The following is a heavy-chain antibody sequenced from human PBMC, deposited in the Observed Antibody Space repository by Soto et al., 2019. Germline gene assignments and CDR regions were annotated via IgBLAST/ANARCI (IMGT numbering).Heavy chain of an antibody. Sequence: QLQLQESGSGLVKPSHTLSLTCGVSGGSISSGGYSWSWIRQPPGKGLEWIGYIFHSGSTYYNPSLKSRVTMSVDRSKNQFSLNLSSVTAADTAVYYCARAERITIFGVVQYYFDYWGQGTLVTVSS. CDR2: IFHSGST. D-gene: IGHD3-3*01. CDR3: ARAERITIFGVVQYYFDY. V-gene: IGHV4-30-2*01. J-gene: IGHJ4*02. CDR1: GGSISSGGYS.